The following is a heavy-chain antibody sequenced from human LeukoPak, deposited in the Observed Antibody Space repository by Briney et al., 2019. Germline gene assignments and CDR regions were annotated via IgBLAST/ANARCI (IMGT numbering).Heavy chain of an antibody. V-gene: IGHV1-18*01. D-gene: IGHD3-22*01. CDR1: GGTFSSYA. CDR2: ISAYNGNT. CDR3: ARGSGGYYYDSSGYHFDY. Sequence: ASVKVSCKASGGTFSSYAISWVRQAPGQGLEWMGWISAYNGNTNYAQKLQGRVTMTTDTSTSTAYMELRSLRSDDTAVYYCARGSGGYYYDSSGYHFDYWGQGTLVTVSS. J-gene: IGHJ4*02.